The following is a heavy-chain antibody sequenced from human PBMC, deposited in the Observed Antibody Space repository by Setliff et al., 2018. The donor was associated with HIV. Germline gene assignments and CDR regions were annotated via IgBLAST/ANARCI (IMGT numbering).Heavy chain of an antibody. Sequence: SCAASGFFFKNAWMSWVRQAPGKGLEWIGRIKSEADGGTEESAAFLNGRFTISRDDSKNTLFLQMNSLKAEDTALYYCSTAGHGSLDFDYWGQGTRVTVSS. V-gene: IGHV3-15*01. CDR3: STAGHGSLDFDY. CDR2: IKSEADGGTE. J-gene: IGHJ4*02. CDR1: GFFFKNAW. D-gene: IGHD1-1*01.